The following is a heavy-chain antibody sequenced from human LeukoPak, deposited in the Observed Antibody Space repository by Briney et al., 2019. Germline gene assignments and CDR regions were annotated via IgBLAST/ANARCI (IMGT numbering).Heavy chain of an antibody. CDR1: GVSISSSY. CDR2: MYYCGNT. V-gene: IGHV4-59*08. J-gene: IGHJ4*02. Sequence: PSETLSLTCTVSGVSISSSYWSWIRQPPGKGLEWIGYMYYCGNTNYNTSLKSRVAMSIDTSNKQFSLKLSSVTAADTAVYYCARLKPVASLDYWGQGTLVTVSS. CDR3: ARLKPVASLDY. D-gene: IGHD5-12*01.